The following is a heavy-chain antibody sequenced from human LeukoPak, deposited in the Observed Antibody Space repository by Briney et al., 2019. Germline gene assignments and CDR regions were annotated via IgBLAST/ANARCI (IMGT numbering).Heavy chain of an antibody. Sequence: PGRSLRLSCAASGFTLSSYAMHWVRQAPGKGLEWVSYITGKSDIIYYADSVKGRFTISRDNAKNSVYLQMNSLRDEDTAVYYCARDWDNFDYWGQGTLVTVSS. CDR3: ARDWDNFDY. CDR2: ITGKSDII. CDR1: GFTLSSYA. J-gene: IGHJ4*02. V-gene: IGHV3-48*02. D-gene: IGHD1-26*01.